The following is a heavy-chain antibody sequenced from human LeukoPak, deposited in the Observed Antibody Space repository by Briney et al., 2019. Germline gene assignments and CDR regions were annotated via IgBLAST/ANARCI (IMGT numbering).Heavy chain of an antibody. D-gene: IGHD2-15*01. CDR3: AHRHRGVASDI. CDR1: GFFSSGGVG. J-gene: IGHJ3*02. V-gene: IGHV2-5*01. Sequence: GPTLVNPTQTLTLTCTFSGFFSSGGVGVGWIRQPPGGALEWLGVIYENDEKLYSSSLQNRLSITKDTSKDQVVLTMANMDPVDTATYYCAHRHRGVASDIWGQGTMVTVSS. CDR2: IYENDEK.